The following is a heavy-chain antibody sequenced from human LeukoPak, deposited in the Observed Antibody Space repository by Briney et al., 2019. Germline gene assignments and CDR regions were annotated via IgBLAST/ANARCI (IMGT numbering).Heavy chain of an antibody. D-gene: IGHD6-6*01. CDR1: GGSISSSSYY. CDR3: AKSGSPHEYSSFDFDY. J-gene: IGHJ4*02. Sequence: SETLSLTCTVSGGSISSSSYYWGWIRQPPGKGLEWIGSIYYSGSTNYNPSLKSRVTISVDTSKNQFSLKLSSVTAADTAVYYCAKSGSPHEYSSFDFDYWGQGTLVTVSS. V-gene: IGHV4-39*07. CDR2: IYYSGST.